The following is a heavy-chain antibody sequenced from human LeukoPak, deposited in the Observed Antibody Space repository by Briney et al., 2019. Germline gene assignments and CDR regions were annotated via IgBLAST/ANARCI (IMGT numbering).Heavy chain of an antibody. Sequence: SVKVSCKASGGTFSSYAVSWVRRAPGQGLEWMGGIIPIFGTANYAQKFQGRVTITADESTSTAYMELSSLRSEDTAVYYCARDDPGGYSSHWGQGTLVTVSS. V-gene: IGHV1-69*13. D-gene: IGHD5-18*01. J-gene: IGHJ4*02. CDR3: ARDDPGGYSSH. CDR2: IIPIFGTA. CDR1: GGTFSSYA.